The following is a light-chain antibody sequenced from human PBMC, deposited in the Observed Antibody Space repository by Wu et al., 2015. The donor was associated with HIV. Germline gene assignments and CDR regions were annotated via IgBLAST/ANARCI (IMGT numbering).Light chain of an antibody. Sequence: QLTQSPDSLSASVGDRVTLTCRASQGINNYLAWYQQKPGKAPKLLIYGASTLQGGVPSRFSGSGSGTNFTLSINNLQPEDSATYYCHQFYIHPRSFGQGTKLEIK. CDR2: GAS. CDR3: HQFYIHPRS. V-gene: IGKV1-9*01. CDR1: QGINNY. J-gene: IGKJ2*03.